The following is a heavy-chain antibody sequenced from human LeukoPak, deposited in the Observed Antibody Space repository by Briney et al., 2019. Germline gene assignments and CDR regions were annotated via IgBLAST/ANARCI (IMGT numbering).Heavy chain of an antibody. CDR3: AKDLYYYGSDGMDV. Sequence: PGRSLRLSCAASGFTFSSYAMSWVRQAPGKGLEWVSAISGSGGSTYYADSVKGRFTISRDNSKNTLYLQMNSLRAEDTAVYYCAKDLYYYGSDGMDVWGQGTTVTVSS. CDR2: ISGSGGST. J-gene: IGHJ6*02. D-gene: IGHD3-10*01. CDR1: GFTFSSYA. V-gene: IGHV3-23*01.